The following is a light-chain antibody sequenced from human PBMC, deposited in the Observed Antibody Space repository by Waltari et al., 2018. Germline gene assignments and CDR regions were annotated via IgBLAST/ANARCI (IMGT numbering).Light chain of an antibody. Sequence: QSALTQPASVSGSPGQAIIISCTGTGSDVGGYDYVSWYQQYPGKAPRLIIYDVYNRPSGVSNRFSGSKSDNTASLTISRLQAEDESVYYCSSYTSSGVVFGGGTKLTVL. J-gene: IGLJ2*01. CDR1: GSDVGGYDY. V-gene: IGLV2-14*01. CDR3: SSYTSSGVV. CDR2: DVY.